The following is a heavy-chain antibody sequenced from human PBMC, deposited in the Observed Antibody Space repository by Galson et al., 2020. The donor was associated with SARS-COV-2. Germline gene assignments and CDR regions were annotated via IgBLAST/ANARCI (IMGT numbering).Heavy chain of an antibody. CDR2: ISYDGSNK. CDR1: GFTFSSYA. V-gene: IGHV3-30*01. J-gene: IGHJ3*02. CDR3: AREGRLDSFDI. Sequence: GGSLKISCAASGFTFSSYAMHWVRQAPGKGLEWVAVISYDGSNKYYADSVKGRFTISRDNSKNTLYLQMNSLRAEDTAVYYCAREGRLDSFDIWGQGTMVTVSS. D-gene: IGHD2-15*01.